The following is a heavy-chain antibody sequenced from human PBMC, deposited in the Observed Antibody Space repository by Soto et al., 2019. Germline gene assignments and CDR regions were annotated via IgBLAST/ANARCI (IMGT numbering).Heavy chain of an antibody. CDR2: ITGSGRDT. J-gene: IGHJ4*02. Sequence: EVQLLESGGGLAQPGGSLRLSCAASGFTFRHNVLSWVRQAPGKGLNWVSGITGSGRDTYYADSVKARFTISRDNSKNMVFLQMNSLRAEDTALYYCAKNGLDNSPSAIDSWGPGTLVTVSS. V-gene: IGHV3-23*01. D-gene: IGHD2-8*01. CDR1: GFTFRHNV. CDR3: AKNGLDNSPSAIDS.